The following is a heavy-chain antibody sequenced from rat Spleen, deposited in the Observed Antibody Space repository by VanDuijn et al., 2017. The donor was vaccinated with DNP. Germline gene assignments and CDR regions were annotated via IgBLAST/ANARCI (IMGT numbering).Heavy chain of an antibody. Sequence: EVHLVESGRGLVQPGRSLKLSCAASGFTFSDYNMAWVRQAPKKGLEWVATISYDGSRTYYRDSVKGRFTISRDYAKSTLYLQMDSLRSEDTATYYCATQGQLGITWFAYWGQGTLVTVSS. CDR1: GFTFSDYN. CDR3: ATQGQLGITWFAY. J-gene: IGHJ3*01. V-gene: IGHV5-7*01. D-gene: IGHD1-10*01. CDR2: ISYDGSRT.